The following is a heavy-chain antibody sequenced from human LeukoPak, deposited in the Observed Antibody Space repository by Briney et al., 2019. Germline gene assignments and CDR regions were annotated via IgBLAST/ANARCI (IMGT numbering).Heavy chain of an antibody. D-gene: IGHD3-10*01. Sequence: SVKVSCKASGGTFSSYAISWVRQAPGQGLEWMGGIIPIFGTANYAQKFQGRVTMTRNTSISTAYMELSSLRSEDTAVYYCARGSNYYGSGTTNDYWGQGTLVTVSS. CDR2: IIPIFGTA. V-gene: IGHV1-69*05. CDR3: ARGSNYYGSGTTNDY. CDR1: GGTFSSYA. J-gene: IGHJ4*02.